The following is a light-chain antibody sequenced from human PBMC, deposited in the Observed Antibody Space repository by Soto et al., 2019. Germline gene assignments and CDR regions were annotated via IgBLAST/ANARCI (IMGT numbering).Light chain of an antibody. CDR3: QKYNTVPAT. Sequence: DIQMTQSPPSLSASVGDRVTITCRASQGIGDSLAWYQQKPGTVPKLLIYSASTLQSVVPSRFSGSGSGTDFTLTLSSLQPEDVAAYYCQKYNTVPATFGQGTRLEIK. J-gene: IGKJ5*01. CDR2: SAS. CDR1: QGIGDS. V-gene: IGKV1-27*01.